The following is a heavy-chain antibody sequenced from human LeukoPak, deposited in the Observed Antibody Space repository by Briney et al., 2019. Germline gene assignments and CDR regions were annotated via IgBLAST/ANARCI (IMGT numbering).Heavy chain of an antibody. CDR1: GGSFSGYY. Sequence: SETLSLTCAVYGGSFSGYYWSWIRQPPGKGLEWIGEINHSGSTNYNPSLKSRVTISVDTSKNQFSLKLSSVTAADTAVYYYGFWSDAFDIWGQGTMVTVSS. CDR2: INHSGST. J-gene: IGHJ3*02. CDR3: GFWSDAFDI. D-gene: IGHD3-3*01. V-gene: IGHV4-34*01.